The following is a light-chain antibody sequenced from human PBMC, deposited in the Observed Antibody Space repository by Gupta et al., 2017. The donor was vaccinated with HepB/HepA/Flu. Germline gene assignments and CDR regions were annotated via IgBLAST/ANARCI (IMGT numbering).Light chain of an antibody. CDR1: SSNIGRNT. V-gene: IGLV1-44*01. Sequence: QSVLTQPPSASGTPGQRVTLSCSGSSSNIGRNTVNWYQQLPETAPKLLIYDDDRRPSGVPDRFSGSKSGTSASLAISGLQSDDEAHYYCSTWDDSLDGSVTFGGGTKLTVL. J-gene: IGLJ2*01. CDR3: STWDDSLDGSVT. CDR2: DDD.